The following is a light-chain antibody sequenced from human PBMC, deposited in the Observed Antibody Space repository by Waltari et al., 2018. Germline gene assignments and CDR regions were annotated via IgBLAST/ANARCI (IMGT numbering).Light chain of an antibody. V-gene: IGLV3-21*02. J-gene: IGLJ2*01. CDR2: DDS. Sequence: SYELTQPPSVSVSPGQMARITCGGDNLGSKYVHWYQQKPAQAPVLVIYDDSERPSGVLGRLSGSKSGNTATLTISGVEAGEEADYYCQVWDSSSDHGLFGGGTRLTVL. CDR3: QVWDSSSDHGL. CDR1: NLGSKY.